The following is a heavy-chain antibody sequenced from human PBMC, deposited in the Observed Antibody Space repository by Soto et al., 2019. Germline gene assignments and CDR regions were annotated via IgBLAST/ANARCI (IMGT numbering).Heavy chain of an antibody. CDR2: IWDDGSNK. D-gene: IGHD6-25*01. CDR3: AREQAATPGGNRYYYGMDV. CDR1: GFTFSSYG. V-gene: IGHV3-33*01. Sequence: QVQLVESGGGVVQPGRSLRLSCAASGFTFSSYGMHWVRQAPGKGLEWVAVIWDDGSNKYYADSVKGRFTISRDNSKNTLYLQMNSLRAEETAVYYCAREQAATPGGNRYYYGMDVWGQGTTVTVSS. J-gene: IGHJ6*02.